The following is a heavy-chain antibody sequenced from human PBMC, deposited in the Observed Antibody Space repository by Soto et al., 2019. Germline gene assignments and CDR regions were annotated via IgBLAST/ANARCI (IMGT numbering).Heavy chain of an antibody. V-gene: IGHV3-30-3*01. CDR3: ARGEHLPPGGMDV. CDR1: GFTFSSYA. D-gene: IGHD1-26*01. J-gene: IGHJ6*02. Sequence: GGSLRLSCAASGFTFSSYAMHWVRQAPGKGLEWVAVISYDGSNKYYAGSVKGRFTISRDNSKNTLYLQMNSLRAEDTAVYYCARGEHLPPGGMDVWGQGTTVTVSS. CDR2: ISYDGSNK.